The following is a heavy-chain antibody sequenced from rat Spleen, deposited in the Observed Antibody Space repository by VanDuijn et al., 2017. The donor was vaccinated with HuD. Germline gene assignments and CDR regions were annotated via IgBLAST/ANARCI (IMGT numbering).Heavy chain of an antibody. J-gene: IGHJ4*01. V-gene: IGHV5-58*01. Sequence: EVQLVETGGGLVQPGESLKLSCVASGFTFSSYWMYWIRQAPGEGLEWISSISPDGGSTYYPDSVKGRFTISRDNAENTVYLQMNSLRSEDTATYYCGKDMNYFSTYPFYLMGAWGQGTSVTVSS. D-gene: IGHD1-2*01. CDR2: ISPDGGST. CDR1: GFTFSSYW. CDR3: GKDMNYFSTYPFYLMGA.